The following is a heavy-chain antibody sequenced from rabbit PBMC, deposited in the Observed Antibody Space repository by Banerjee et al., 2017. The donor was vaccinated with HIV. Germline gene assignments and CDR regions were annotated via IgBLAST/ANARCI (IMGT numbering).Heavy chain of an antibody. CDR1: GFSFSDNYY. D-gene: IGHD1-1*01. J-gene: IGHJ4*01. CDR3: ARDGSGTGQYFEL. Sequence: QSLEESGGDLVKPGASLTLTCTASGFSFSDNYYMCWVRQAPGKGLEWIACIHVGSRGNPGYASWAKGRFTISKTASTTVTLQMTSLTAAVTATYFCARDGSGTGQYFELWGPGTLVTVS. V-gene: IGHV1S40*01. CDR2: IHVGSRGNP.